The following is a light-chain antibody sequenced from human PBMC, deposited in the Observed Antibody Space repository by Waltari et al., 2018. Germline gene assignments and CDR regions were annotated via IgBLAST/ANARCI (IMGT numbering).Light chain of an antibody. Sequence: DIQMSQSPSSLYASVGDRVTITCRASQDIASYLNWYQQKPGKAPKLLIFYTNTLPSGVPSRFSGSGSGTQFTLTISSLQPEDFATYFSQQADTTPYSFGQGTKVEIK. J-gene: IGKJ2*01. CDR1: QDIASY. V-gene: IGKV1-9*01. CDR2: YTN. CDR3: QQADTTPYS.